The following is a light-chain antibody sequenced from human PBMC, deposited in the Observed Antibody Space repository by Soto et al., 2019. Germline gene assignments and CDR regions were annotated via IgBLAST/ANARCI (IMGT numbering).Light chain of an antibody. CDR3: QQYDFLVT. CDR2: DAS. J-gene: IGKJ5*01. CDR1: QDINTY. Sequence: DVQMTQSPSSLSASVGDRVTITCQASQDINTYLNWYQQKPGKAPKLLIYDASNSETGVPTRFTGSGSGTHFTFTISSLQPEDIATYFCQQYDFLVTFGQGTRLEIQ. V-gene: IGKV1-33*01.